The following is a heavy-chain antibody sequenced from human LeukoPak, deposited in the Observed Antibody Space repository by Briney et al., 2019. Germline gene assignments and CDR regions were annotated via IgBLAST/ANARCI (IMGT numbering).Heavy chain of an antibody. V-gene: IGHV1-69*04. CDR1: GGTFSSYA. CDR3: LYGSGSYYKGRYFDY. Sequence: SVKVSCKASGGTFSSYAISWVRQAPGQGLEWMGRIIPILGIANYAQKFQGRVTITADKSTSTAYMELSSLRSEDTAVYYCLYGSGSYYKGRYFDYWGQGTLVTVSS. CDR2: IIPILGIA. J-gene: IGHJ4*02. D-gene: IGHD3-10*01.